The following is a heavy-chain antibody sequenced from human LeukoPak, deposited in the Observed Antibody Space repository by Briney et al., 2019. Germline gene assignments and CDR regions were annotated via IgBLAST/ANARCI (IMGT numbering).Heavy chain of an antibody. J-gene: IGHJ4*02. V-gene: IGHV4-4*07. CDR1: GGAISRWC. CDR3: SSHVSAAAGGR. Sequence: SETLSLTRTVSGGAISRWCWSWLQQPAGKGLEWIGRFCTTGSTNYSPSLKSRVTMSVDTSKNQFSLNLISVTAADTAVYYCSSHVSAAAGGRWGPGTLVTISS. D-gene: IGHD6-13*01. CDR2: FCTTGST.